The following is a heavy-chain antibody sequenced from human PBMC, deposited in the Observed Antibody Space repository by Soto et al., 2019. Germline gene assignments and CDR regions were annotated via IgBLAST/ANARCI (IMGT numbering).Heavy chain of an antibody. CDR1: GGSISSGGYY. Sequence: SETLSLTCTVSGGSISSGGYYWSWIRQHPGKGLEWIGYIYYSGSTYYNPSLKSRVTISVDTSKNQFSLKLSSVTAADTAVYYCARFRAYSSPTAYYYGMDVWGQGTTVTVSS. V-gene: IGHV4-31*03. CDR2: IYYSGST. D-gene: IGHD6-13*01. CDR3: ARFRAYSSPTAYYYGMDV. J-gene: IGHJ6*02.